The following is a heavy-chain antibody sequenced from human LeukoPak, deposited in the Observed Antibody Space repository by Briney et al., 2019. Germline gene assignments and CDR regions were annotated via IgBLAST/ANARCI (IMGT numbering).Heavy chain of an antibody. D-gene: IGHD3-16*01. Sequence: GGSLRLSCAASGFTFSSYEMNWFRQAPGKGLEGVSYISSSGSTIYYADSVKGRFTISRDNAKNSLYLQMNSLRAEDTAVYYCARDEGDYVWGSLSIWGQGTLVTVSS. CDR2: ISSSGSTI. J-gene: IGHJ4*02. CDR1: GFTFSSYE. V-gene: IGHV3-48*03. CDR3: ARDEGDYVWGSLSI.